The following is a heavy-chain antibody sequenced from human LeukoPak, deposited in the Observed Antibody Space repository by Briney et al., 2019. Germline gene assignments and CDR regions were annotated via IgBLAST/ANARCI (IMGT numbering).Heavy chain of an antibody. D-gene: IGHD2-15*01. V-gene: IGHV4-30-2*01. J-gene: IGHJ6*04. CDR3: ARCQGSPPLYYYGMDV. Sequence: PSETLSLTCAVSGRSISSGGYSWSWIRQPPGKGLEWIGYVYHSGSTYYNPSLQSRVTISVDRSKIQFSLKLSSVAAADTAVYYCARCQGSPPLYYYGMDVWGKGTTVTVCS. CDR1: GRSISSGGYS. CDR2: VYHSGST.